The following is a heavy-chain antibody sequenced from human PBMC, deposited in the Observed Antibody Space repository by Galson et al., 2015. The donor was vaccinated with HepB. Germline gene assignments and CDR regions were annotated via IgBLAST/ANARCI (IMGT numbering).Heavy chain of an antibody. V-gene: IGHV1-18*01. Sequence: SVKVSCKASGYTFTTYGISWMRQAPGQGLEWMGWISTYNGNTNYAQKVQGRVTMTTDTSTSTAYMEMRSLRSDDTAVYYCARGVGVGPKRGTFDYWGQGTLVTVSS. D-gene: IGHD1-26*01. CDR1: GYTFTTYG. CDR3: ARGVGVGPKRGTFDY. J-gene: IGHJ4*02. CDR2: ISTYNGNT.